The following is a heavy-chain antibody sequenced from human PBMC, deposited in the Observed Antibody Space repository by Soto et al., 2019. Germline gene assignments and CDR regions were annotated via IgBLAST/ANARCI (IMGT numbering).Heavy chain of an antibody. V-gene: IGHV1-2*04. CDR1: GYTFTGYY. CDR2: INPNSGGT. J-gene: IGHJ6*02. D-gene: IGHD3-22*01. CDR3: ARDGSDYYDSSGYYPYYYGMDV. Sequence: GASVKVSCKASGYTFTGYYMHWVRQAPGQGLEWMGWINPNSGGTNYAQKFQGWVTMTRDTSISTAYMELSRLRSDDTAGYYCARDGSDYYDSSGYYPYYYGMDVWGQGTTVTVSS.